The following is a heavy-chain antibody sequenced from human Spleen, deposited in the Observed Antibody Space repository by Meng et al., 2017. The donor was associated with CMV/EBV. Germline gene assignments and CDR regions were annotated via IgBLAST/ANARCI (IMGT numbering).Heavy chain of an antibody. V-gene: IGHV3-30*02. Sequence: GESLKISCAASGFTFSSYGMHWVRQAPGKGLEWVAFIRYDGSNKYYADSVKGRFTISRDNSKNTLYLQMNSLRAEDTAVYYCAKNSQTTVTTGDYYYGMDVWGQGTTVTVSS. CDR1: GFTFSSYG. CDR3: AKNSQTTVTTGDYYYGMDV. J-gene: IGHJ6*02. D-gene: IGHD4-17*01. CDR2: IRYDGSNK.